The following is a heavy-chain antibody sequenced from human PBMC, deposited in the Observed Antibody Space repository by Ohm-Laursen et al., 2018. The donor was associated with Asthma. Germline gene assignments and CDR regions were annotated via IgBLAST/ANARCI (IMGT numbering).Heavy chain of an antibody. CDR1: GGSVSGYY. D-gene: IGHD3-9*01. CDR3: ARLDWAQSMFDS. V-gene: IGHV4-59*02. Sequence: SDTLSLTCAVFGGSVSGYYWTWVRQPPGRELEWIAYMFSNGGANYNPSLKSRVTLSTDTSTNQVSLRLSSVTAADTAVYFCARLDWAQSMFDSWGQGTLVTVSS. CDR2: MFSNGGA. J-gene: IGHJ4*02.